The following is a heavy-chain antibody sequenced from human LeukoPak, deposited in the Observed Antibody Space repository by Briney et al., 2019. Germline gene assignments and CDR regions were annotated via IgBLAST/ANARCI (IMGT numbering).Heavy chain of an antibody. V-gene: IGHV5-51*01. CDR1: GYSFSSYW. J-gene: IGHJ4*02. D-gene: IGHD3-10*01. CDR2: IYPDDSDT. Sequence: GGSLKISCKGSGYSFSSYWIGWLRQLPGKGLDWMGIIYPDDSDTTYSPSFQGQVTISADKSISTVYLQWSSLKASDTAMYYCARQSRDGSKTRGYYFDYWGQGTLVTVSS. CDR3: ARQSRDGSKTRGYYFDY.